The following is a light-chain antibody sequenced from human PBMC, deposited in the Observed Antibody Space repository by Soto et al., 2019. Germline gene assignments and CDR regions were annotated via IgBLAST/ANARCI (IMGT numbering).Light chain of an antibody. V-gene: IGKV3-15*01. Sequence: EIVMTQSPSTLSVSPWERSSLSFMASQSVNNNLAFYQQKPGHAPRLLMYGASTRATGIPAKFSGSGSGTEFTLTISSLQSEDFAVYYCQQYSNWPLTVGGGTKVDI. CDR1: QSVNNN. CDR3: QQYSNWPLT. J-gene: IGKJ4*01. CDR2: GAS.